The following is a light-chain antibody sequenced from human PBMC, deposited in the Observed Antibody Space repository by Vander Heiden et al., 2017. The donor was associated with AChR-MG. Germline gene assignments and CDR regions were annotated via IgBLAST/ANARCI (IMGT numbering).Light chain of an antibody. Sequence: QSALTQPRSVSGSPGQSVTISCTGTSSDVGGYNYVSWYHHHPGKAPKRMIYDVSKRPSGVPDRFSGSKSGNTASLTISGLQAEDEADYYCCSYAGSLWVFGGGTKLTVL. CDR1: SSDVGGYNY. CDR3: CSYAGSLWV. CDR2: DVS. J-gene: IGLJ3*02. V-gene: IGLV2-11*01.